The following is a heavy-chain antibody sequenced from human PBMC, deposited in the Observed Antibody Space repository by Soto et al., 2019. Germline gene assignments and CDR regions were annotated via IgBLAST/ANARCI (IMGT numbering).Heavy chain of an antibody. CDR1: GYIFTNDG. Sequence: QIHLVQSGAEVRKPGASVNVSCKTSGYIFTNDGVSWVRQAPGEGLEVVGWISGYNGYPKYGQRLQGRATLSTDTSTTTGYMELRNLRSDATAVYYCARGSSGALYDYWGQGTLLTVSS. V-gene: IGHV1-18*04. CDR2: ISGYNGYP. J-gene: IGHJ4*02. CDR3: ARGSSGALYDY.